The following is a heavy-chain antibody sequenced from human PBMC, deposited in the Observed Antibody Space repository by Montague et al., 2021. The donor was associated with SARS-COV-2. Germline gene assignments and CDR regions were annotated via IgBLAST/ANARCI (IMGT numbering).Heavy chain of an antibody. J-gene: IGHJ4*02. CDR1: GFTFSHYA. CDR2: ISYDGRHK. D-gene: IGHD3-22*01. V-gene: IGHV3-30*04. CDR3: ASALDFLDTSGYFVDF. Sequence: SLRLSCAPSGFTFSHYAVPWVRQSPGKGLEWVSIISYDGRHKYYVDSVKGRFTISRDNSKNTLYLQMNSPRAEDTAVYYCASALDFLDTSGYFVDFCGQGTLVTVSS.